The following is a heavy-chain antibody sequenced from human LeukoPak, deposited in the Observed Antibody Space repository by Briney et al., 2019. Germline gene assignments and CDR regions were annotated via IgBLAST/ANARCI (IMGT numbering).Heavy chain of an antibody. D-gene: IGHD6-13*01. Sequence: WASVKVPCEASGYTFTSYYMHWVRQAPGQGLEWMGIINPSGGSTSYAQKFQGRVTMTRDTSTSTVYMELSSLRSEDTAVYYCARDPSSDSSWMRFDYWGQGTLVTVSS. CDR2: INPSGGST. CDR3: ARDPSSDSSWMRFDY. V-gene: IGHV1-46*01. CDR1: GYTFTSYY. J-gene: IGHJ4*02.